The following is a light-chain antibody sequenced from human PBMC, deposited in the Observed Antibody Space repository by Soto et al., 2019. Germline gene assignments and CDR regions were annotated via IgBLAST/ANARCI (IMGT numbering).Light chain of an antibody. CDR2: DAS. Sequence: DIQMTQSPSTLSASVGDRVTITCRASQSISSWLAWYQQKPGKAPKLLIYDASSLESGVPSRFSGSGSGTEFPLTISSLQPDDFAAYYCQQYNCYPYTFGQGTKLEIK. V-gene: IGKV1-5*01. CDR3: QQYNCYPYT. J-gene: IGKJ2*01. CDR1: QSISSW.